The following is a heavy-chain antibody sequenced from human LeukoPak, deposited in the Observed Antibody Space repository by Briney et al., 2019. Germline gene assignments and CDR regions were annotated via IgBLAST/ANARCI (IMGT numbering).Heavy chain of an antibody. J-gene: IGHJ6*02. D-gene: IGHD2-15*01. CDR2: IPYDGSNK. CDR3: ARGGRIDYYYGMDV. Sequence: QPGRSPRLSCAASGFTFSSYAMHWVRQAPGKGLEWVAVIPYDGSNKYYADSVKGRFTISRDNAKNSLYLQMNSLRDDDTAVYYCARGGRIDYYYGMDVWGQGTTVTVSS. V-gene: IGHV3-30-3*01. CDR1: GFTFSSYA.